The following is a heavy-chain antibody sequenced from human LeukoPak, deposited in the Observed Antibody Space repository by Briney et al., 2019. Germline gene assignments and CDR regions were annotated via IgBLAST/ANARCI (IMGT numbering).Heavy chain of an antibody. J-gene: IGHJ6*02. V-gene: IGHV1-46*01. CDR3: AREEYSHAYYYGMDV. D-gene: IGHD5-18*01. CDR1: GYTFTSYY. CDR2: INPSGGST. Sequence: GASVKVSCKASGYTFTSYYMHWVRQAPGQGLEWMGIINPSGGSTSYAQKFRGRVTMTRDTSTSTVYMELSSLRSEDTAVYYCAREEYSHAYYYGMDVWGQGTTVTVSS.